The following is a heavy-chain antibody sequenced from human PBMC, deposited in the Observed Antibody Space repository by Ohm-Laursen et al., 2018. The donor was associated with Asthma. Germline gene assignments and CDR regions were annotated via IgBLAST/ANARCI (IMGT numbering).Heavy chain of an antibody. Sequence: GSLRLSCAASGFAFDDYAMHWVRQVPGKGLEWVSYITSYSSTTYYADSVKGRFTISRDNAKNSLYLQMNSLRAQDTAVYYCAVRTTSAGFDVWGQGTTVTVSS. CDR2: ITSYSSTT. V-gene: IGHV3-48*01. J-gene: IGHJ6*02. CDR3: AVRTTSAGFDV. D-gene: IGHD1-1*01. CDR1: GFAFDDYA.